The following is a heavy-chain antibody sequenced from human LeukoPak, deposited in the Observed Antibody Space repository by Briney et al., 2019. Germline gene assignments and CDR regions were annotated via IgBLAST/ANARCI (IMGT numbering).Heavy chain of an antibody. D-gene: IGHD2-15*01. J-gene: IGHJ5*02. CDR2: IIPIFGTA. CDR1: GGTFSSYA. Sequence: ASVKVSCKASGGTFSSYAISWVRQAPGQGLEWMGGIIPIFGTANYAQKFQGRVTITADESTSTAYMELSSLRSEDTAVYYCARASARGYCSGGSCYSDWFDPWGQGILVTVSS. CDR3: ARASARGYCSGGSCYSDWFDP. V-gene: IGHV1-69*13.